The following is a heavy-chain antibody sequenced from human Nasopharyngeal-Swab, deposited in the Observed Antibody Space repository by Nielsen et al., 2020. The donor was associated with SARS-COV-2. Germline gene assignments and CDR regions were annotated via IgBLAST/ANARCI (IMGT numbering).Heavy chain of an antibody. D-gene: IGHD1-26*01. J-gene: IGHJ4*02. V-gene: IGHV3-23*01. CDR1: GFTFSSYA. CDR2: ISSSDGRT. Sequence: GESLKISCAASGFTFSSYAMSWVRQAPGKGLEWVSSISSSDGRTYYADSVKGRFTISRDNSKNTLYLQMNSLRVEDTAIYYCTKDLRGGDLLLIFDYWGQGNLFTVSS. CDR3: TKDLRGGDLLLIFDY.